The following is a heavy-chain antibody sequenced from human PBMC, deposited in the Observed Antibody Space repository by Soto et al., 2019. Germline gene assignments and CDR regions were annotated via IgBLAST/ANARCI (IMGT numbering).Heavy chain of an antibody. D-gene: IGHD3-3*01. Sequence: SETLSLTCTVSGGSMTSYYWTWIRQPAGKGLEWIGRVYSSGGTHYNPSLKSRVTISLDTSKNQFSLRLLSVTDTDTAVYFCARGQRFSDWFDPWGQGTLVTVSS. V-gene: IGHV4-4*07. CDR2: VYSSGGT. CDR3: ARGQRFSDWFDP. J-gene: IGHJ5*02. CDR1: GGSMTSYY.